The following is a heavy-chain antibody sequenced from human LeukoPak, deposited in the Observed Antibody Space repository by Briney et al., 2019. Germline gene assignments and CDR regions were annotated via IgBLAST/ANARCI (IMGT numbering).Heavy chain of an antibody. CDR3: ASVVAVAGNDYFDY. V-gene: IGHV4-34*01. Sequence: PSETLSLTCAVYGGSFSGYYWSWIRQPPGKGLEWMGEINHSGSTNYNPSLKSRVTISVDTSKHQFSLKLSSVTAADTAVYYCASVVAVAGNDYFDYWGQGTLVTVSS. CDR1: GGSFSGYY. CDR2: INHSGST. J-gene: IGHJ4*02. D-gene: IGHD6-19*01.